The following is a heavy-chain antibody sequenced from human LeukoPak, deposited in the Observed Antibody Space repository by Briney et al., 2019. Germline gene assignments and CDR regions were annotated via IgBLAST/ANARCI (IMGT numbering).Heavy chain of an antibody. CDR3: AKEVVAAASDAFDI. CDR1: GLTFDDYG. CDR2: ISGSGGST. D-gene: IGHD2-15*01. V-gene: IGHV3-23*01. Sequence: GGSLRLSCAASGLTFDDYGMHWVRQAPGKGLEWVSAISGSGGSTYYADSVKGRFTISRDNSKNTLYLQMNSLRAEDTALYYCAKEVVAAASDAFDIWGQGTMVTVSS. J-gene: IGHJ3*02.